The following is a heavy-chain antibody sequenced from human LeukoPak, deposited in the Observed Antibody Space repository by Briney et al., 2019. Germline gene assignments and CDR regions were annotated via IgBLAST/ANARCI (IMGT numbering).Heavy chain of an antibody. CDR3: AKDATLGWEFDAFDI. J-gene: IGHJ3*02. CDR2: ITGGGGST. CDR1: GFTFSAYT. V-gene: IGHV3-23*01. Sequence: PGGSLRLSCAASGFTFSAYTMTWVRQAPGKGPEWVSGITGGGGSTFYADSVKGRFSISRDNSKNTLYLQMNSLRAEDTAVYYCAKDATLGWEFDAFDIWGQGTMVTVSS. D-gene: IGHD1-26*01.